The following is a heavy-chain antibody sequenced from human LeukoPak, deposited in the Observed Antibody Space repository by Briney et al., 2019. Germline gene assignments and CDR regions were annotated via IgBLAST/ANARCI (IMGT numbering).Heavy chain of an antibody. J-gene: IGHJ3*02. D-gene: IGHD2-2*03. CDR3: ARRAKGSWINDAFDI. CDR2: ISSSGSTI. Sequence: GGSLRLSCAASGFTFSDYYMSWIRQAPGKGLEWVSYISSSGSTIYYADSVKGRFTISRDNAKNSLYLQMNSLRAEDTAVYYCARRAKGSWINDAFDIWGQGTMVTVSS. CDR1: GFTFSDYY. V-gene: IGHV3-11*04.